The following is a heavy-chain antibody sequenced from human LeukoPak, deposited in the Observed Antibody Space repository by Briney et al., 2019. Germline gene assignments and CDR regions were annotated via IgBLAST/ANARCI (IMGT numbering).Heavy chain of an antibody. CDR3: VRGTRY. Sequence: QPGGSLRLSCSVSGFTFSTYVMHWVRQAPGKGLEYVSAISSNGDNTYYADAVKGRFTTSRDNSNNTLYLQMSSLRADDTAVDSGVRGTRYWGQATLVTVPS. J-gene: IGHJ4*02. V-gene: IGHV3-64D*06. CDR2: ISSNGDNT. CDR1: GFTFSTYV.